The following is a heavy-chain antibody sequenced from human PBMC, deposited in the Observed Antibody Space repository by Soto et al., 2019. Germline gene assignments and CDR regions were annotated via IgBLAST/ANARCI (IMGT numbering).Heavy chain of an antibody. CDR3: ASTYYYDSSDYLGGH. CDR1: GGSISTNSYY. D-gene: IGHD3-22*01. V-gene: IGHV4-39*01. J-gene: IGHJ4*02. Sequence: QLQLQESGPGLVKPSETLSLTCTVSGGSISTNSYYWGWIRQPPGKGLEWIGSIYYSGRIYYNPSLKSRVTISVDTSKNQFSLKLNSVIAADTAVYYCASTYYYDSSDYLGGHWGQGTLVTVSS. CDR2: IYYSGRI.